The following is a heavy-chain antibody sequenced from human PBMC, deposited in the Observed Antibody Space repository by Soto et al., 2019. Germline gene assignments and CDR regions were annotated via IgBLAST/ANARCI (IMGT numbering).Heavy chain of an antibody. D-gene: IGHD1-7*01. J-gene: IGHJ3*02. CDR1: GFTFSSYS. V-gene: IGHV3-21*01. Sequence: GGSLRLSCAASGFTFSSYSMNWVRQAPGKGLEWVSSISSSSSYIYYADSVKGRFTISRDNAKNSLYLQMNSLRAEDTAVYYCLRNYEPNNWNYDAFDIWGEGTMFTV. CDR2: ISSSSSYI. CDR3: LRNYEPNNWNYDAFDI.